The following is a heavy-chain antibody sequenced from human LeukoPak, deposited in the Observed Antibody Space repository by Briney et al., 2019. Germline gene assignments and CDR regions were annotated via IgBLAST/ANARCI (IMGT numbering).Heavy chain of an antibody. V-gene: IGHV3-74*01. J-gene: IGHJ4*02. Sequence: GGSLRLSCAASGFTFSNYWMHWVRQAPGKGLVWVSRIKNDGSSTDYADSVKGRFTISRDKAKNTLYLQMNSLRDEDTAVYYCASGDSYNVPPKDWGQGTLLTVSS. D-gene: IGHD5-24*01. CDR2: IKNDGSST. CDR3: ASGDSYNVPPKD. CDR1: GFTFSNYW.